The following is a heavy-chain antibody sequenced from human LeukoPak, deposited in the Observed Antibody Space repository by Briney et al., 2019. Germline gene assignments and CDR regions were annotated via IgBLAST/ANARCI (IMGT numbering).Heavy chain of an antibody. Sequence: PAGGSLRLSCAASGFTFSSYGMHWVRQAPGKGLEWVAVISYDGSNKYYADSVKGRFTISRDNSKNTLYLELNTLRAEDTAVYYCARGPPMYSYGSSDYHYDYFEYWGLGTLVTVSS. V-gene: IGHV3-30*19. CDR1: GFTFSSYG. J-gene: IGHJ4*02. CDR3: ARGPPMYSYGSSDYHYDYFEY. CDR2: ISYDGSNK. D-gene: IGHD3-22*01.